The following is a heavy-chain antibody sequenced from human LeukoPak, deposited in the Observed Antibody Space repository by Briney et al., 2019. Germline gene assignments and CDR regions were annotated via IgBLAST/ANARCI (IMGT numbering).Heavy chain of an antibody. CDR3: ARDRGDNSGSYLGYFDY. CDR2: IKQGGSEK. CDR1: GFTFSSYW. V-gene: IGHV3-7*01. J-gene: IGHJ4*02. Sequence: GGSLRLSCAASGFTFSSYWMSWVRQAPGKGLEWVANIKQGGSEKYYVDSVKGRFTISRDNAKNSLYLQMNSLRAEDTAVYYCARDRGDNSGSYLGYFDYWGQGTLVTVSS. D-gene: IGHD1-26*01.